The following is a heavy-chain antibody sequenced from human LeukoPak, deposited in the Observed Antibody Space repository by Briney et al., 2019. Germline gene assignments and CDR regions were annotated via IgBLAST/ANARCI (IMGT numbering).Heavy chain of an antibody. V-gene: IGHV3-7*01. D-gene: IGHD3-3*02. CDR2: IKQDGSEK. Sequence: QPGGSLRLSCAASGFNFTTYWMSWVRQAPGKGLEWVANIKQDGSEKYYMDSVKGRFTISRDNAKNSLYLQMNGLRAEDTAVYYCASRAHFWSGPGGWGQGTLVTVSS. CDR3: ASRAHFWSGPGG. J-gene: IGHJ4*02. CDR1: GFNFTTYW.